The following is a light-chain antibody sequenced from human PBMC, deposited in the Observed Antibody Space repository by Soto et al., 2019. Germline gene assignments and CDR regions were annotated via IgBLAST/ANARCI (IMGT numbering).Light chain of an antibody. J-gene: IGKJ1*01. CDR1: QSVSSS. Sequence: EIVLTQSPATLSLSPGERGTLSCRASQSVSSSLAWYQQKPGQAPRLLIYDASNRATGIPARFSGSVSGTDFTLTISSLEPEDFAVYYCQQRSNWPRTFGQGTKVEIK. CDR3: QQRSNWPRT. V-gene: IGKV3-11*01. CDR2: DAS.